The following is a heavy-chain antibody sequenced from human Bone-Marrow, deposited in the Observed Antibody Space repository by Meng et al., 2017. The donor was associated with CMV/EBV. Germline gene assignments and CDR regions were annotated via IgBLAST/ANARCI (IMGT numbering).Heavy chain of an antibody. J-gene: IGHJ4*02. D-gene: IGHD3-3*01. CDR3: ARDGGFRSGYYKTTFDY. Sequence: ASVKISCKASGYTFTSYGISWVRQAPGQGLEWMGWISAYNGNTNYAQKLQGRVTMTTDTSTSTAYMELRSLRSDDTAVYYCARDGGFRSGYYKTTFDYWGQGTLVTVSS. CDR2: ISAYNGNT. CDR1: GYTFTSYG. V-gene: IGHV1-18*01.